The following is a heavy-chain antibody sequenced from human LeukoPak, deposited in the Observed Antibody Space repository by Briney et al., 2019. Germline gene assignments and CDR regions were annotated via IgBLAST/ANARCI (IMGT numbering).Heavy chain of an antibody. V-gene: IGHV2-70*04. D-gene: IGHD2-15*01. CDR3: ARIPYHCSGGSCYSFFDY. J-gene: IGHJ4*02. CDR1: GFSPSTSGMR. Sequence: SGPALVKPTQPLTLTCTFSGFSPSTSGMRVSWIRQPPGKALEWLARIDWDDDKFYSTSLKTRLTISKDTSKNQVVLTMTNMDPVDTATYYCARIPYHCSGGSCYSFFDYWGQGTLVTVSS. CDR2: IDWDDDK.